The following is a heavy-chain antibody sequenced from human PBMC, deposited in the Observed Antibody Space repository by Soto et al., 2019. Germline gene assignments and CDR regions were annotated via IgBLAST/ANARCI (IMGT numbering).Heavy chain of an antibody. CDR3: ARDEYSSDYDYIWGSYRPSTQIFDY. D-gene: IGHD3-16*02. CDR1: GYTFTCYG. CDR2: ISAYNGNT. V-gene: IGHV1-18*01. Sequence: EASVKVSCKASGYTFTCYGISWVRQAPGQGLEWMGWISAYNGNTNYAQKLQGRVTMTTDTSTSTAYMELRSLRSDDTAVYYCARDEYSSDYDYIWGSYRPSTQIFDYWGQGTLVTVSS. J-gene: IGHJ4*02.